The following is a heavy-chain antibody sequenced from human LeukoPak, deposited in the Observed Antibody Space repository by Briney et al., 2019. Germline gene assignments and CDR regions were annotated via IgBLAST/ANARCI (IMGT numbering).Heavy chain of an antibody. D-gene: IGHD2-15*01. J-gene: IGHJ4*02. V-gene: IGHV2-70*11. Sequence: SGPALVKPTQTLTLTCTFSGFSLSTNGMCVSWIRQPPGKALEWLARIDWDDDKYYSASLKTRLTISRDTSNNQVVLTMTNMDPVDTARYYCARRYCSGGSCYSEYDYFDYWGQGTLVTVSS. CDR3: ARRYCSGGSCYSEYDYFDY. CDR1: GFSLSTNGMC. CDR2: IDWDDDK.